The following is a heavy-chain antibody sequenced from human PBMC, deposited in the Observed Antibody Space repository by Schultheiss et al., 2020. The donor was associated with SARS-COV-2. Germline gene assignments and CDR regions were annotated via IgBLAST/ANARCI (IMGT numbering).Heavy chain of an antibody. CDR1: GFTFSSYE. V-gene: IGHV3-48*03. Sequence: GESLKISCAASGFTFSSYEMNWVRQAPGKGLEWVSYISSSGSTIYYADSVKGRFTISRDNAKNSLYLQMNSLRAEDTAVYYCARAVQRTIAAAGRNYYYYYGMDVWGQGTTVTVSS. D-gene: IGHD6-13*01. CDR3: ARAVQRTIAAAGRNYYYYYGMDV. J-gene: IGHJ6*02. CDR2: ISSSGSTI.